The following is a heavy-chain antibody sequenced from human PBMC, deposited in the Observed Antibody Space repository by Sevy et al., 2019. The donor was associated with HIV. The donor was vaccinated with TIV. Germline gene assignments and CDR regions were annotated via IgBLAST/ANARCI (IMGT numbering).Heavy chain of an antibody. V-gene: IGHV4-59*01. Sequence: SETLSLTCTVSGGSISSYYWSWIRQPPGKGPEWIGYIYYSGSTNYNPSLKSRVTISVDTSKNQFSLKLSSVTAADTAVYYCAREGPYGDYFNWFDPWGQGTLVTVSS. CDR3: AREGPYGDYFNWFDP. CDR1: GGSISSYY. CDR2: IYYSGST. D-gene: IGHD4-17*01. J-gene: IGHJ5*02.